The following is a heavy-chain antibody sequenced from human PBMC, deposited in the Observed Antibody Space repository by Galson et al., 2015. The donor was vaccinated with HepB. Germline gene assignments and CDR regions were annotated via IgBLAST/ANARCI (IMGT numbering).Heavy chain of an antibody. Sequence: SLRLSCAASGFTFSSYSMNWVRQAPGKGLEWVSSISSSSSYIYYADSVKGRFTISRDNAKNSLYLQMNSLRAEDTAVYYCARDRASGWAPFDYWGQGTLVTVSS. J-gene: IGHJ4*02. CDR1: GFTFSSYS. D-gene: IGHD6-19*01. V-gene: IGHV3-21*01. CDR3: ARDRASGWAPFDY. CDR2: ISSSSSYI.